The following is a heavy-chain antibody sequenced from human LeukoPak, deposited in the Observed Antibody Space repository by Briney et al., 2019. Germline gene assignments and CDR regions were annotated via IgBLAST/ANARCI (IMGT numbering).Heavy chain of an antibody. CDR3: AREGNGDCYSSCLSSQKYYYYGMDV. CDR1: GYTFTSYG. J-gene: IGHJ6*02. CDR2: ISAYNGNT. V-gene: IGHV1-18*01. D-gene: IGHD2-21*02. Sequence: ASVKVSCKASGYTFTSYGISWVRQAPGQGLEWMGWISAYNGNTNYAQKPQGRVTMTTDTSTSTAYMELRSLRSDDTAVYYCAREGNGDCYSSCLSSQKYYYYGMDVWGQGTTVTVSS.